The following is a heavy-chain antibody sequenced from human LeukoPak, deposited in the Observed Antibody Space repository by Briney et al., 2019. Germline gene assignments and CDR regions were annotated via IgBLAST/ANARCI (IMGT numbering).Heavy chain of an antibody. J-gene: IGHJ6*03. V-gene: IGHV3-30*02. CDR3: ARGDRASSSIYYFYMDV. CDR1: GFTFSSYG. D-gene: IGHD6-6*01. Sequence: GGSLRLSCAASGFTFSSYGMHWVRQAPGKGLEWVAFIRYDGSNKYYVDSVKGRFTISRDNAKNTLYLQMNSLRAEDTAVYFCARGDRASSSIYYFYMDVWGKGTTVTVSS. CDR2: IRYDGSNK.